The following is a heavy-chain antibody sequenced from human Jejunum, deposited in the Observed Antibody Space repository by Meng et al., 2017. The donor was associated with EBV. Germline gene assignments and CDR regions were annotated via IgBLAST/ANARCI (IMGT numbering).Heavy chain of an antibody. CDR2: INTKAGNP. CDR1: GYTFTDYS. V-gene: IGHV7-4-1*02. J-gene: IGHJ5*02. D-gene: IGHD3-16*01. CDR3: ARERGGVWVDP. Sequence: QAQLVQSGSELKRPGASVRVSCKASGYTFTDYSLNWVRQAPVQGLEWMGWINTKAGNPTYAQGFTGRFVFSWDTSVSTAYLQISSLKAEDAAVYYCARERGGVWVDPWGQGTLVTVAS.